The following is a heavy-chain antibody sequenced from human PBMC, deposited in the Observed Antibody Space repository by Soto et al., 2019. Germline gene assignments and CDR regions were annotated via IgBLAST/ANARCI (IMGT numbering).Heavy chain of an antibody. J-gene: IGHJ4*02. CDR2: INPNSGAT. V-gene: IGHV1-2*02. CDR3: ARDVVSTIGDFDF. CDR1: GHTFIGYY. Sequence: ASVKVSCKASGHTFIGYYIHWVRQAPGQGLEWMGWINPNSGATNYAQKFQGRVTMTRDTSITTAYMELSRLRSDDTAVYYCARDVVSTIGDFDFWGQGTPVTVSS. D-gene: IGHD5-12*01.